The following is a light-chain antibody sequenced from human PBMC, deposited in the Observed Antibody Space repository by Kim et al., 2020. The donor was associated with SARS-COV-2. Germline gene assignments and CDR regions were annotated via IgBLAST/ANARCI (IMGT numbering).Light chain of an antibody. CDR1: QSVSNN. J-gene: IGKJ5*01. Sequence: SAGESATLSCRASQSVSNNLAWDQQKPGQAPRLLIYGASTRATGLPARFSGSGSGTEFTLTISSLQSEDFAVYYCQQYDNWPPITFGQGTRLEIK. V-gene: IGKV3-15*01. CDR3: QQYDNWPPIT. CDR2: GAS.